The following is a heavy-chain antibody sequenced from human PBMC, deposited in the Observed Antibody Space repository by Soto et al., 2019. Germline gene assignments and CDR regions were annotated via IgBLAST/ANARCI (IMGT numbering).Heavy chain of an antibody. D-gene: IGHD4-17*01. Sequence: QVQLQESGPGLVKPSGTLSLTCAVSGGSISSSNWWSWVRQPPGKGLEWIGGIYHSGSTNYNPSLKSRVTISVDKSNNQFSLKLSAVTAADTAVYYCARGTVRRGLLDYWGQGTLVTVSS. CDR2: IYHSGST. CDR1: GGSISSSNW. J-gene: IGHJ4*02. CDR3: ARGTVRRGLLDY. V-gene: IGHV4-4*02.